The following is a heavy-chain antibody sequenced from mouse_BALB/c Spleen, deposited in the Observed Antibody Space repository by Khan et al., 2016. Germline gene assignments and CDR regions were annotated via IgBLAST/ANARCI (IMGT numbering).Heavy chain of an antibody. V-gene: IGHV3-6*02. Sequence: EVQLQESGPGLVKPSQSLSLTCSATGYSITSGYYWNWIRQFPGNKLEWMGYISYDGSNNYNPSLKNRISITRDTSKNQFFLKLNSVTTEDTATYYCAGDSYYFDYWGQGTTRTVSS. J-gene: IGHJ2*01. CDR3: AGDSYYFDY. CDR1: GYSITSGYY. CDR2: ISYDGSN.